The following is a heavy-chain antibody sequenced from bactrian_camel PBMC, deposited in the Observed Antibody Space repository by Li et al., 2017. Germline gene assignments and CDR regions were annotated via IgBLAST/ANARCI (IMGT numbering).Heavy chain of an antibody. Sequence: VQLVESGGGLVQPGGSLRLSCAASGFTFGDYDMTWVRQAPGKGLVWVSALNSGGDSTYYTDSVEGRFTISRDNAKKMLYLQMDSLKTEDTAVYYCAAVAVYSDYARYWGQGTQVTVS. CDR2: LNSGGDST. J-gene: IGHJ4*01. V-gene: IGHV3S31*01. CDR1: GFTFGDYD. CDR3: AAVAVYSDYARY. D-gene: IGHD4*01.